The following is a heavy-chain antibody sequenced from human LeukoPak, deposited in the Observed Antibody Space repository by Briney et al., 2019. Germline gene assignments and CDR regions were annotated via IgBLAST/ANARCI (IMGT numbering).Heavy chain of an antibody. D-gene: IGHD5-12*01. V-gene: IGHV1-18*01. Sequence: GASVKVSCKASGYTFTSYGFSWVRQAPGQGLEWMGWISAYNGNTNYAQKLQGRVTMTTDTSTSTAYMELRSLRSDDTAVYYCARVRLSPSGYFNWFDPWGQGTLVTVSS. CDR2: ISAYNGNT. CDR3: ARVRLSPSGYFNWFDP. CDR1: GYTFTSYG. J-gene: IGHJ5*02.